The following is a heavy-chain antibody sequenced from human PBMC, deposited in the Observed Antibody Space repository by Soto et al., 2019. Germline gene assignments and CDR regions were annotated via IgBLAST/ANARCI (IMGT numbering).Heavy chain of an antibody. CDR3: ARDWTAVAGTKYCDY. Sequence: QVQLVQSGAEVKKPGSSVKVSCKASGGTFSSYAISWVRQAPGQGLEWMGGIIPIFGTANYAQKFQGRVTITADEATSTAYMELSSLRSEDTAVYYCARDWTAVAGTKYCDYWGQGTLVTVSS. J-gene: IGHJ4*02. D-gene: IGHD6-19*01. CDR1: GGTFSSYA. V-gene: IGHV1-69*12. CDR2: IIPIFGTA.